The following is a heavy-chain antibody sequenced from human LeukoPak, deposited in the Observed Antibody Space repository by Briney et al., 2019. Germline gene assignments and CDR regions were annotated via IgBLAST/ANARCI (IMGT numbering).Heavy chain of an antibody. CDR2: IKQDGSDK. D-gene: IGHD4-17*01. J-gene: IGHJ4*02. V-gene: IGHV3-7*01. CDR3: ARIDHGDFDY. CDR1: GFTFSSYA. Sequence: GGSLRLSCAASGFTFSSYAMHWVRQAPGKGLEWVANIKQDGSDKNYVDSVKGRFTISRDNAKNSLYLQINSLRVEDTAVYYCARIDHGDFDYWGQGTLVTVSS.